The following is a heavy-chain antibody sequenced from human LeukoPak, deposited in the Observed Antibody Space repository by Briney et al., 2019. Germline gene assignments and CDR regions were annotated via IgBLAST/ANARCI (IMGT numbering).Heavy chain of an antibody. CDR1: GGSISSGDYY. Sequence: SQTLSLTCTDSGGSISSGDYYWSWIRQPPGKGLEWIGYIYYSGSTYYNPSLKSRVTISVDTSKNQFSLKLSSVTAADTAVYYCARGARAHDAFDIWGQGTMVTVSS. CDR3: ARGARAHDAFDI. CDR2: IYYSGST. D-gene: IGHD6-6*01. V-gene: IGHV4-30-4*01. J-gene: IGHJ3*02.